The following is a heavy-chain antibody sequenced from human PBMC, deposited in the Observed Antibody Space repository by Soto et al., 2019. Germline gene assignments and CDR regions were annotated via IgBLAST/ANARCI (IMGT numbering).Heavy chain of an antibody. V-gene: IGHV4-39*01. CDR2: IYYSGST. Sequence: QLQLQESGPGLVKPSETLSLTCTVSGGSISSSSYYWGWIRQPPGKGLEWIGSIYYSGSTYYNPSLKSRVTISVDTSKNQFSLKLSSVTAADTAVYYCARLARGTDYALTPLAPYFDPWGQGTLVTVSS. CDR3: ARLARGTDYALTPLAPYFDP. CDR1: GGSISSSSYY. J-gene: IGHJ5*02. D-gene: IGHD4-17*01.